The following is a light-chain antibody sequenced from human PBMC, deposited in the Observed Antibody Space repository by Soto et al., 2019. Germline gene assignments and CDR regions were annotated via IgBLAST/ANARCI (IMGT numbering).Light chain of an antibody. CDR3: QQTYSPPFT. J-gene: IGKJ2*01. CDR2: GAY. Sequence: DIQMTQSPSSLSASVGDRVTITCRASHTFSSFLNWYQQKRGKPPTLLIYGAYNVRSGVPSRFTGSGGGAEFRLTICSLQPDDFATYYCQQTYSPPFTFGQGTSLELK. V-gene: IGKV1-39*01. CDR1: HTFSSF.